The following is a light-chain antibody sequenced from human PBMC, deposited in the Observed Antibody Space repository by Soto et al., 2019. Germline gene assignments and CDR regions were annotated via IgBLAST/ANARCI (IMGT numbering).Light chain of an antibody. V-gene: IGLV4-69*01. Sequence: QSVLTQSPSASASLGASVKLTCTLSSGHSSYAIAWHQQQPEKGPRYLMKLNSDGSHSKGDGIPDRFSGSSSGAERYLTISSLQSEDEAAYYCQTWGTGVVFGGGTKVTVL. CDR2: LNSDGSH. CDR3: QTWGTGVV. CDR1: SGHSSYA. J-gene: IGLJ2*01.